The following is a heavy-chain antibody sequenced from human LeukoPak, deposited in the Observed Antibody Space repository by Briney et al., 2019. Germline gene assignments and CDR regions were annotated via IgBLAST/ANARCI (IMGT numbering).Heavy chain of an antibody. Sequence: ASVKVSCKASGYTFTSYGISWVRQAPGQGLEWMGWISAYNGNTNYAQKLQGRVTMTTDTSTSTAYMELRSLRSDDTAVYYCARMRLRFLEWLSPYYFDYWGQGTLVTVSS. CDR1: GYTFTSYG. J-gene: IGHJ4*02. V-gene: IGHV1-18*01. D-gene: IGHD3-3*01. CDR3: ARMRLRFLEWLSPYYFDY. CDR2: ISAYNGNT.